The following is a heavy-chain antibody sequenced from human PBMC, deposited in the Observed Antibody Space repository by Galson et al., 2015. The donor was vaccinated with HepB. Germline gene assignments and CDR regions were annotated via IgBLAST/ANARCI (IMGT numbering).Heavy chain of an antibody. J-gene: IGHJ5*02. CDR3: ARDYVATTKNCFGP. D-gene: IGHD4-17*01. CDR2: ISTHNGNT. V-gene: IGHV1-18*01. CDR1: GYAFANFG. Sequence: SVKVSCKASGYAFANFGISWVRQASGQGLEWMGWISTHNGNTKYAQKFQGRVTMTADTSTSTAYMELRNLRYDDPALYYCARDYVATTKNCFGPWGQGTLVTVSS.